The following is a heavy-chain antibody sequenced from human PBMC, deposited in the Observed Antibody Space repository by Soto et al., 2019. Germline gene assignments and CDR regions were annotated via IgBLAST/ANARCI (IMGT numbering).Heavy chain of an antibody. CDR3: ARVPMVYDEDGYYYYYMDV. Sequence: ASVKVSCKASGYTFTSYDINWVRQATGQGLEWMGWMNPNSGNTGYAQKFQGRVTMTRNTSISTAYMELSSLRSEDTAVYYCARVPMVYDEDGYYYYYMDVWGKGTTVTVSS. CDR1: GYTFTSYD. V-gene: IGHV1-8*01. CDR2: MNPNSGNT. J-gene: IGHJ6*03. D-gene: IGHD2-8*01.